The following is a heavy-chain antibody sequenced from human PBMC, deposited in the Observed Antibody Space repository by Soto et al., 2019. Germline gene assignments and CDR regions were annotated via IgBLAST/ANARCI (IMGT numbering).Heavy chain of an antibody. V-gene: IGHV4-61*01. CDR3: AREEKLLQDLDY. Sequence: ETLSLTCSVSGGSVSSDSYYWSWIRQPPGAGLEWIGYIYFSGTTNYNPSLESRISILVDSSKNQFSLKLSSVTAADTAVYYCAREEKLLQDLDYWGQGTLVTVSS. D-gene: IGHD2-15*01. CDR2: IYFSGTT. CDR1: GGSVSSDSYY. J-gene: IGHJ4*02.